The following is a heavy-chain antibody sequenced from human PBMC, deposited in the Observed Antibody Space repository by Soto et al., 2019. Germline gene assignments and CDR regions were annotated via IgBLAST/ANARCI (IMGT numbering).Heavy chain of an antibody. D-gene: IGHD3-10*01. Sequence: QVHLVQSGAEVKKPGASVKVSCKASGYSFSNYYIHWVRQAPGQGLEWMAIINPSTSGTSYAQKFRGRVTXXGXTXRGTVYMELSSLKSEDTAVYYCARGGLTGSWGYFDYWGQGTLVTVSS. CDR3: ARGGLTGSWGYFDY. V-gene: IGHV1-46*03. J-gene: IGHJ4*02. CDR1: GYSFSNYY. CDR2: INPSTSGT.